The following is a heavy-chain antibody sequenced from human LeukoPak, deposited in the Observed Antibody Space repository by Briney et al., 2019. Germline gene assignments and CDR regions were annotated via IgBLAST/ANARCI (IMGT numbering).Heavy chain of an antibody. CDR3: ATSFLGIVGATVVGGDAFDI. CDR1: GYSFTSYW. J-gene: IGHJ3*02. V-gene: IGHV5-51*01. Sequence: GESLKISCKGSGYSFTSYWIGWVRQMPGKGLEWMGIIYPGDSDTRYSPSFQGQVTISVDKSISTAYLQWSSLKASDTAMYYCATSFLGIVGATVVGGDAFDIWGQGTMVTVSS. D-gene: IGHD1-26*01. CDR2: IYPGDSDT.